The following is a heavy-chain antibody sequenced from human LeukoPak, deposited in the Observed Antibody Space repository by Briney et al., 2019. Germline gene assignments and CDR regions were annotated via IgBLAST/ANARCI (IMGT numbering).Heavy chain of an antibody. D-gene: IGHD3-22*01. V-gene: IGHV3-48*01. CDR3: ARVLHKRNYDSSDYYGY. J-gene: IGHJ4*02. Sequence: TGGSLRLSCAASGFTFSSYSMNWVRQAPGKVLEWVSYISSSSSTIYYADSVKGRFTISRDNAKNSLYLQMNSLRAEDTAVYYCARVLHKRNYDSSDYYGYWGQGILVTVSS. CDR1: GFTFSSYS. CDR2: ISSSSSTI.